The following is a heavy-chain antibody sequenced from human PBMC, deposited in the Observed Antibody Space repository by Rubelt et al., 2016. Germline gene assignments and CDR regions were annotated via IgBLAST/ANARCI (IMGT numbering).Heavy chain of an antibody. V-gene: IGHV3-74*01. CDR1: GFTFSRYW. J-gene: IGHJ5*02. D-gene: IGHD2-2*01. CDR3: AKPPLRDRESQLLLVPNH. CDR2: IHSDGSST. Sequence: EVQLVESGGELIQPGGSLRLSCAASGFTFSRYWMHWVRQAPGKGLVWVSRIHSDGSSTTYADSVKGRFTISRDNAKNTLFLQMNSVRVEDTAVYYCAKPPLRDRESQLLLVPNHWGQGTLVTVAS.